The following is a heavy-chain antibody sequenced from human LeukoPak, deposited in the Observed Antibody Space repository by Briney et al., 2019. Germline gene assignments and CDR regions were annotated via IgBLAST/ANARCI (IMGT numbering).Heavy chain of an antibody. V-gene: IGHV1-18*01. CDR1: GYTFTSYG. CDR3: ARHRRDYSSGWYEPGYYYYMDV. D-gene: IGHD6-19*01. CDR2: ISAYNGNT. Sequence: ASVKVSCKASGYTFTSYGISWVRQAPGQGLEWMGWISAYNGNTNYAQKLQGRVTMTTDTSTSTAYMELRSLRSDDTAVYYCARHRRDYSSGWYEPGYYYYMDVWGKGTTVTVSS. J-gene: IGHJ6*03.